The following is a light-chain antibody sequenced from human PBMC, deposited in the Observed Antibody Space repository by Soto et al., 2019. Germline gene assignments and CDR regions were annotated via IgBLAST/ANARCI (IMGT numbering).Light chain of an antibody. CDR1: SSDIGTYNH. V-gene: IGLV2-14*01. CDR3: CSYTTSSTLV. J-gene: IGLJ1*01. CDR2: EDI. Sequence: QSVLTQPASVSGSPGQSIAISCAGTSSDIGTYNHVSWYQQHPGKAPQLIIYEDINRPSGLSSRFSGSKSGNTVSLTISGLQAEDEADYFCCSYTTSSTLVCGTGTKVTVL.